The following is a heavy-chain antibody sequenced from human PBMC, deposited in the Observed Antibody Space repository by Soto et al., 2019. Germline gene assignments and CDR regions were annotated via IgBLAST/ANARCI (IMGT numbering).Heavy chain of an antibody. V-gene: IGHV4-39*01. CDR2: AAYSAGT. D-gene: IGHD2-15*01. CDR3: AKVVVGATSHSDFDH. J-gene: IGHJ4*02. CDR1: GGSIADNNCF. Sequence: SETRPRRWTVSGGSIADNNCFRGWVSQPRGKGLEWIGSAAYSAGTYKNPSLKSRVTVSVDTSKNQFSLKLTSVTAADTAVYYCAKVVVGATSHSDFDHWGQGTLVTVS.